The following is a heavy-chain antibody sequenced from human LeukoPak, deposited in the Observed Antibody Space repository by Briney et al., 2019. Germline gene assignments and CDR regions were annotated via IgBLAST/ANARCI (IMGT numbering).Heavy chain of an antibody. J-gene: IGHJ4*02. D-gene: IGHD2-2*01. Sequence: PGRSLRLSCAASGFTFSSYAMSWVRQAPGKGLEWVSAISGSGGSTYYADSVKGRFTISRDNSKNTLYLQMNSLRAEDTAVYYCAKDPRAQYCSSTSCPHYDYWGQGTLVTVSS. V-gene: IGHV3-23*01. CDR3: AKDPRAQYCSSTSCPHYDY. CDR2: ISGSGGST. CDR1: GFTFSSYA.